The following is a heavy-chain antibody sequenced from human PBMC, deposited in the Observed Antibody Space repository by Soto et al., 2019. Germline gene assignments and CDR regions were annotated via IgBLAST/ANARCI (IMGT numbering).Heavy chain of an antibody. J-gene: IGHJ4*02. CDR2: RWDDGSET. D-gene: IGHD2-8*01. CDR1: GFTFSRYG. Sequence: PGGSLRLSCAASGFTFSRYGMHWLRQPPGKGLERVGHRWDDGSETRNADSAKGRFTRGRGCCRCVLYMKRHRLRAEDTAVYYCARGTSNGHLIEYRGQQIQGTVAS. CDR3: ARGTSNGHLIEY. V-gene: IGHV3-33*01.